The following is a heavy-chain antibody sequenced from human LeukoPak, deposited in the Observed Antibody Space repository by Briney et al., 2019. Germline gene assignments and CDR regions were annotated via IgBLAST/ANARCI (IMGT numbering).Heavy chain of an antibody. CDR1: GGSISSYY. Sequence: PSETLSLTCTVSGGSISSYYWSWIRQPPGKGLEWIGYIYYSGSTNYNPSLKSRVTISVDTSKNQFSLKLSSVTAADTAVYYCARDRAFWSGYYHYFDYWGQGTLVTVSS. D-gene: IGHD3-3*01. J-gene: IGHJ4*02. CDR3: ARDRAFWSGYYHYFDY. CDR2: IYYSGST. V-gene: IGHV4-59*01.